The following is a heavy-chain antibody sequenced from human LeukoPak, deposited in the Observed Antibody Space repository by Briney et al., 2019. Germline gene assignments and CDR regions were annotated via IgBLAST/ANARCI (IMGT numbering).Heavy chain of an antibody. CDR3: ARDLGYSYGYGDY. V-gene: IGHV1-69*04. CDR1: GGTFSSYA. CDR2: IISILGIA. J-gene: IGHJ4*02. Sequence: ASVKVSCKASGGTFSSYAISWVRQAPGQGLEWMGRIISILGIANYAQKFQGRVTITADKSTSTAYMELSSLRSEDTAVYYCARDLGYSYGYGDYWGLGTLVTVSS. D-gene: IGHD5-18*01.